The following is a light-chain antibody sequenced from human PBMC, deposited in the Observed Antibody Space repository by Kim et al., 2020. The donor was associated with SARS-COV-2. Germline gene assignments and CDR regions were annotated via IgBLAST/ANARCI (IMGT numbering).Light chain of an antibody. CDR3: NSRDSSGNHVV. V-gene: IGLV3-19*01. CDR1: GLRSYY. J-gene: IGLJ2*01. CDR2: GKN. Sequence: LRQTVSITCQGDGLRSYYASWYQQNPGQAPVLVIYGKNNRPSGIPDRFSGSSSGNTASLTITGAQAEDEADYYCNSRDSSGNHVVFGGGTQLTVL.